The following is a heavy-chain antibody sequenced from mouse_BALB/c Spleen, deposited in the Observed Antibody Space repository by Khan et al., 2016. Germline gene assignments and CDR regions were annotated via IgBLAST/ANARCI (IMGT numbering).Heavy chain of an antibody. V-gene: IGHV1-62-2*01. CDR3: ARHEGRTMITTVYFDY. CDR2: FYPGSGSI. D-gene: IGHD2-4*01. CDR1: GYTFTEYI. J-gene: IGHJ2*01. Sequence: QVQLKQSGAELVKPGASVKLSCKASGYTFTEYIIHWVKQRSGQGLEWIGWFYPGSGSIKYNEKFKDKATLTADKSSSTVDMGRSRLTSEDSAVYFCARHEGRTMITTVYFDYWGQGTTLTVSS.